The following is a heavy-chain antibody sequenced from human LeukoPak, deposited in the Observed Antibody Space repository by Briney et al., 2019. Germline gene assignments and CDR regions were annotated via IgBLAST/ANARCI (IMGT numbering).Heavy chain of an antibody. CDR1: GYRFTTYW. J-gene: IGHJ4*02. CDR3: VRLEGVILYHFDY. Sequence: GESLKISCKGSGYRFTTYWIGWVRQMSGKGLEWMGIIYPGDSDTRYSPSFQGQVTISVDKSISAAYLQWSSLKASDTAMYYCVRLEGVILYHFDYWGQGTLVTVSS. CDR2: IYPGDSDT. V-gene: IGHV5-51*01. D-gene: IGHD3-16*01.